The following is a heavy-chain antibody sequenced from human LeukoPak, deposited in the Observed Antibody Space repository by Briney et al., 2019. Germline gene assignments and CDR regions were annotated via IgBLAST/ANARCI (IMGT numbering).Heavy chain of an antibody. Sequence: SETLSLTCVVYGGSFSGYYWSWIRQPPGKGLEWIGEINHSGSTNYNPSLKSRVTISVDTSKNQFSLKLTSVTAADTAVYYCARGERFGELNAFDIWGQGTLVTVSS. CDR3: ARGERFGELNAFDI. V-gene: IGHV4-34*01. D-gene: IGHD3-10*01. CDR2: INHSGST. CDR1: GGSFSGYY. J-gene: IGHJ3*02.